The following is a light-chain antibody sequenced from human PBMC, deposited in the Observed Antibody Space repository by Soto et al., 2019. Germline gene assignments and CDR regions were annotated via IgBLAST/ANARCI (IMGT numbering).Light chain of an antibody. CDR1: QRFSSN. J-gene: IGKJ4*01. CDR3: QQYTDWPA. CDR2: GAS. V-gene: IGKV3-15*01. Sequence: EIVLTQSPATVSVSPGEKATLYSRASQRFSSNLAWYQQTPGQAPRLLIYGASTRATGVPARFSGSGSGTEFILTISSLRSEDFAIYYCQQYTDWPAFGGGTKVEIK.